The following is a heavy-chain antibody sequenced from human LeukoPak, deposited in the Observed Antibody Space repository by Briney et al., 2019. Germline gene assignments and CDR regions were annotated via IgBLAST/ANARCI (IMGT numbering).Heavy chain of an antibody. D-gene: IGHD3-22*01. CDR2: IYHSGST. V-gene: IGHV4-38-2*02. CDR3: ARSPISMIVGHYYYYMDV. J-gene: IGHJ6*03. Sequence: SETLSLTCTVSGYSISSGYCWGWIRQPPGKGLEWIGSIYHSGSTSYNPSLKSRVTISVDTSKNQFSLNLSSVTGADTAVYYCARSPISMIVGHYYYYMDVWGKGTTVTVSS. CDR1: GYSISSGYC.